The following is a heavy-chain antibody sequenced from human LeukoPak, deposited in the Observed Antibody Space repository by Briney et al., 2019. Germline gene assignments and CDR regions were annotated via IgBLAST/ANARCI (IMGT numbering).Heavy chain of an antibody. CDR1: GFTFSSYG. J-gene: IGHJ6*04. Sequence: GGSLRLSCAASGFTFSSYGMHWVRQAPGKGLEWVAVIWYDGSNKYYADSVKGRFTISRDNSKNTLYLQMNSLRAEDTAVYYCARGLGNYVYSVMDVGAKGTRATVP. V-gene: IGHV3-33*01. CDR3: ARGLGNYVYSVMDV. D-gene: IGHD1-26*01. CDR2: IWYDGSNK.